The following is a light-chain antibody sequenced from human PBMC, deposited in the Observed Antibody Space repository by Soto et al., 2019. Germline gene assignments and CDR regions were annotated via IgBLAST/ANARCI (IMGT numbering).Light chain of an antibody. CDR3: QQYARSPIT. J-gene: IGKJ5*01. CDR1: QCVRSPY. CDR2: DAS. Sequence: EIVLTQSPATLSWSPGERAALTWWASQCVRSPYIAWYQQKVGRAPRLLIYDASTRATGIPDRFSCSGSRTQFTLTIRRMEPEDFELYYCQQYARSPITFGQGTRLEI. V-gene: IGKV3D-20*01.